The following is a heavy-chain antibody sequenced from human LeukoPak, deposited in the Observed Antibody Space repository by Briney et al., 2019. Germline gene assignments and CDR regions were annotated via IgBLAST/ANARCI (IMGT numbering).Heavy chain of an antibody. D-gene: IGHD4-23*01. J-gene: IGHJ4*02. CDR2: MKQDGSQK. CDR1: GFTFNSYW. Sequence: PGGSLRLFCVVSGFTFNSYWMTWVRQAPGKGLEWVASMKQDGSQKYYVDSVMGRFTISRDNAKNSLYLQMNSLRAEDTSVYYCARYGGNGNFDYWGQGTLVTVSS. CDR3: ARYGGNGNFDY. V-gene: IGHV3-7*04.